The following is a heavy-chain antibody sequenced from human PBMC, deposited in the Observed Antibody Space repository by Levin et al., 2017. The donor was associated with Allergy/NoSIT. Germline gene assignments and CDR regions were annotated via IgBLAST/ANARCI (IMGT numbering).Heavy chain of an antibody. CDR3: AKDSGHNIPLN. Sequence: SCVASGFTFSSYGMHWVRQAPGKGLEWVAVVSYDGRNKYYADSVKGRFTISRDNSKNTVFLQMNSLRAEDTAVYYCAKDSGHNIPLNCGQGTLVTVSS. D-gene: IGHD3-10*01. J-gene: IGHJ4*02. CDR1: GFTFSSYG. V-gene: IGHV3-30*18. CDR2: VSYDGRNK.